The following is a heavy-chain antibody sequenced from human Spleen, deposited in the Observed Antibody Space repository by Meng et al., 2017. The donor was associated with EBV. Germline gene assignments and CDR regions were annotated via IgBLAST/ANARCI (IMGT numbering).Heavy chain of an antibody. J-gene: IGHJ4*02. CDR3: ARHINSGWYESATFDY. D-gene: IGHD6-19*01. CDR1: GGSISGVSYY. CDR2: IHYSGTT. Sequence: QLRVRVRGPGLVKPSEPLSLTCTVSGGSISGVSYYWGWIRQPPGKGLEWIGSIHYSGTTYYKLSLKSRVTISADTSKNQFSLRLGSVTAADTAVYYCARHINSGWYESATFDYWGQGTLVTVSS. V-gene: IGHV4-39*01.